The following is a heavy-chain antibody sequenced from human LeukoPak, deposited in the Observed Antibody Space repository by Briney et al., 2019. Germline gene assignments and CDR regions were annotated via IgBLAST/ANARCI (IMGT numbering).Heavy chain of an antibody. V-gene: IGHV4-39*01. D-gene: IGHD4-11*01. CDR2: IYYGGST. CDR1: GGSLRSRSYY. Sequence: KPSETLSLTXTVSGGSLRSRSYYWGWICQPPGKGLQWIGNIYYGGSTYYNPSLKSRVTISVDTSKNQFSLKLSSVTAADTAVYYCARRYSNYVHAFDIWGQGTMVTVSS. CDR3: ARRYSNYVHAFDI. J-gene: IGHJ3*02.